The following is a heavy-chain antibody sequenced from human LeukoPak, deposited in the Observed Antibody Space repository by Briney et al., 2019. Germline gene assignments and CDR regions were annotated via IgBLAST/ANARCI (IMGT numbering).Heavy chain of an antibody. J-gene: IGHJ3*02. CDR1: GYSFSDYF. CDR3: ASPSGSNAFDI. Sequence: ASVRLSCKTSGYSFSDYFIHWVRQVPGQGLEWMGWMNPNSGNTGYAQKFQGRVTMTRNTSISTAYMELSSLRSEDTAVYYCASPSGSNAFDIWGQGTMVTVSS. CDR2: MNPNSGNT. D-gene: IGHD3-10*01. V-gene: IGHV1-8*02.